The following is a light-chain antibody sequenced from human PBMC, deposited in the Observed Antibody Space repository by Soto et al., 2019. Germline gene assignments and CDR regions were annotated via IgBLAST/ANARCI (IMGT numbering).Light chain of an antibody. CDR1: QSLSSY. V-gene: IGKV3-11*01. CDR3: QQRRDWPLT. CDR2: DAS. J-gene: IGKJ4*01. Sequence: EIVLTQSPATLSLSPGERATLSCRASQSLSSYLAWFQQKPGQAPRLLIYDASNRDTGIPARFSGSGSGTEFTITISSIEPEDCAVYYCQQRRDWPLTFGGGTKVELK.